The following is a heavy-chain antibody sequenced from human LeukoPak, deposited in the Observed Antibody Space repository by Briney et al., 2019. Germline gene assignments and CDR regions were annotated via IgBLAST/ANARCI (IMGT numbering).Heavy chain of an antibody. Sequence: ASVKVSCKASGYTFTGYYMHWVRQAPGQGLEWMGWINPNSGGTNYAQKFQGRVTMTRDTSTSTVYMELSSLRSEDTAVYYCASIPGYYYYMDVWGKGTTVTISS. CDR1: GYTFTGYY. D-gene: IGHD2-21*01. CDR2: INPNSGGT. J-gene: IGHJ6*03. V-gene: IGHV1-2*02. CDR3: ASIPGYYYYMDV.